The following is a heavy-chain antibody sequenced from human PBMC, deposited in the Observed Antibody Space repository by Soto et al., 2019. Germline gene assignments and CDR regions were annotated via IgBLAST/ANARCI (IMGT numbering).Heavy chain of an antibody. Sequence: GGSPRLSCAASGFTLSNYAMSWVRQAPGKGLEWVSASSGSGGSTYYANSVKGRFTISRDNSKNTLYLQMNSLRAEDTAVYYCAKSFRLGELSFPHWGQGTLVTVSS. CDR1: GFTLSNYA. CDR3: AKSFRLGELSFPH. CDR2: SSGSGGST. J-gene: IGHJ4*02. D-gene: IGHD3-16*02. V-gene: IGHV3-23*01.